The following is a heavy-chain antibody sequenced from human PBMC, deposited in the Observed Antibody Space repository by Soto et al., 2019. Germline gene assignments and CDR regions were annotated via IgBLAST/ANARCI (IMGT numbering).Heavy chain of an antibody. V-gene: IGHV3-23*01. CDR3: AKAVAAGDKGPLGYYFGMDV. CDR2: ISGSGGST. CDR1: GFTFSSYA. J-gene: IGHJ6*02. Sequence: EVQLLESGGGLVQPGGSLRLSCAASGFTFSSYAMTWVRQAPGKGLEWVSGISGSGGSTNYADSVKGRFTISRDNSKNTLYLQMNSLRADDTAVYYCAKAVAAGDKGPLGYYFGMDVWGQGTTVTVSS. D-gene: IGHD6-19*01.